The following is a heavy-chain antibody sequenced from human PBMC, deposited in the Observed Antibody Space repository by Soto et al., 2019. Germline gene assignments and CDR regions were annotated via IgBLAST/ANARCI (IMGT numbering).Heavy chain of an antibody. CDR2: ISSSSSYK. J-gene: IGHJ6*02. Sequence: SLRLSCAASGFTFSDYYMSWIQQPPGKGLEWVSYISSSSSYKNYADSVKGRSTISRDNAKNSLNLQMNSLRAENTAVYYCARDLPTVNYYYYGMDVWGQGTTVTVSS. D-gene: IGHD4-4*01. CDR1: GFTFSDYY. V-gene: IGHV3-11*06. CDR3: ARDLPTVNYYYYGMDV.